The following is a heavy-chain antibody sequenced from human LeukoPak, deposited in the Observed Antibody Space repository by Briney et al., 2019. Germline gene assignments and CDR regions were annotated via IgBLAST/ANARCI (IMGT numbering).Heavy chain of an antibody. V-gene: IGHV3-48*03. Sequence: GGSLRLSCAASGFVFSAYEMNWVRQAPGKGLEWVSYISKSDDITYYADSVKGRFTISRDNAKNSLYLQMNSLRVEDTAVYYCARSYRDYWGQGTLVTVSS. CDR1: GFVFSAYE. CDR2: ISKSDDIT. J-gene: IGHJ4*02. CDR3: ARSYRDY. D-gene: IGHD1-26*01.